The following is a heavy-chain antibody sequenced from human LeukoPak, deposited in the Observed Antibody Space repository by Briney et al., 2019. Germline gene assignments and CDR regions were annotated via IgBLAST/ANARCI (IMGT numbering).Heavy chain of an antibody. CDR3: ARGPGYYDSSGYPTDY. D-gene: IGHD3-22*01. Sequence: SETLSLTCAVYGGSFSGYYWSWIRQPPGKGLEWIGEINHSGSTNYNPSLKSRVTISVDTSKNQFSLKLSSVTAADTAVYYCARGPGYYDSSGYPTDYWGQGTLVTVSS. V-gene: IGHV4-34*01. J-gene: IGHJ4*02. CDR2: INHSGST. CDR1: GGSFSGYY.